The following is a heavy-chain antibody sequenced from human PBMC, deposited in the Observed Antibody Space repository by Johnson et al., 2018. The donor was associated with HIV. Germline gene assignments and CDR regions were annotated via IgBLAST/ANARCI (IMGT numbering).Heavy chain of an antibody. V-gene: IGHV3-30*14. J-gene: IGHJ3*02. Sequence: QMQLVESGGGLVKPGGSLRLSCAASGFTFSSYAMSWVRQAPGKGLEWVAVISYDGSNKYYADSVKGRFTISRDNSKNTLYLQMNSLRAEDTAVYYCARERDDSSGYYYHDAFDIWGQGTMVAVSS. CDR2: ISYDGSNK. CDR3: ARERDDSSGYYYHDAFDI. CDR1: GFTFSSYA. D-gene: IGHD3-22*01.